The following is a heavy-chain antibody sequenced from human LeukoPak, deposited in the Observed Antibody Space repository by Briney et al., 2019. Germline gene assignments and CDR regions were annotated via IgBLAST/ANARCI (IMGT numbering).Heavy chain of an antibody. CDR1: GFTFSSYS. CDR3: ARVLPITPYFDY. Sequence: GGSLRLSCAASGFTFSSYSMNWVRQAPGKGLEWVSVIYSGGSTYYAESVKGRFTISRDNSKNTLYLQMNSLRAEDTAVYYCARVLPITPYFDYWGQGTLSPSPQ. V-gene: IGHV3-53*01. D-gene: IGHD1-20*01. CDR2: IYSGGST. J-gene: IGHJ4*02.